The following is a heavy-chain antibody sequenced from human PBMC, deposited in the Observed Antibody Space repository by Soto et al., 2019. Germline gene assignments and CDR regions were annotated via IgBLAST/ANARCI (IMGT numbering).Heavy chain of an antibody. V-gene: IGHV3-48*01. D-gene: IGHD7-27*01. CDR2: ITSDSAPTI. J-gene: IGHJ4*02. Sequence: GGSLRLSCAASGFTFSSYPMNWVRQAPGKGLEWIAYITSDSAPTIYYADSVKGRFTISRDNAKNSLFLQMSSLRAEDTAMYYCARDLNWAFDYWGQGIPVTVSS. CDR1: GFTFSSYP. CDR3: ARDLNWAFDY.